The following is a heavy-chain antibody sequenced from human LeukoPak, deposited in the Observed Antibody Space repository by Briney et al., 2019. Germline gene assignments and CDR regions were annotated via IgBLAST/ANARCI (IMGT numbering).Heavy chain of an antibody. CDR2: IYPADSDT. D-gene: IGHD3-10*01. Sequence: GESLKISCKGSGYSFTSYWIGWVRQMPGKGLEWMGIIYPADSDTRYSPSFQGQVTISADKPISTAYLQWSSLKASDTAKYYCARQEFYGSGSYYYYFDYWGQGTLVTVSS. J-gene: IGHJ4*02. CDR1: GYSFTSYW. V-gene: IGHV5-51*01. CDR3: ARQEFYGSGSYYYYFDY.